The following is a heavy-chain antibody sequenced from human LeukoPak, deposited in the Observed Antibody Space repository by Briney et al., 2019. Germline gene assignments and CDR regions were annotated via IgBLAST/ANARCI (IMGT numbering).Heavy chain of an antibody. CDR1: GGSISSSSYY. CDR3: ARDPGSRYFDY. J-gene: IGHJ4*02. CDR2: IYYSGST. V-gene: IGHV4-39*07. Sequence: PSETLSLTCTVSGGSISSSSYYWGWIRQPPGKGLEWIGSIYYSGSTYYNPSLKSRVTISVDTSKNQSSLKLSSVTAADTAVYYCARDPGSRYFDYWGQGTLVTISS. D-gene: IGHD3-10*01.